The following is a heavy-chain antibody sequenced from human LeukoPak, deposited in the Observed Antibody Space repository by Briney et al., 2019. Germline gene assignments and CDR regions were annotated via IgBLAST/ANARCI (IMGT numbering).Heavy chain of an antibody. CDR2: IRQDGSEK. CDR1: VFTPTGDW. V-gene: IGHV3-7*05. CDR3: ASLEHGDYGIDY. D-gene: IGHD2-21*01. Sequence: TLRLSPAVSVFTPTGDWTGWVRHAPPKGLEWVGKIRQDGSEKYYVASGKGPFSISRDNAKNSLYLQMNSLRADDTAVYYCASLEHGDYGIDYWGQGTLVTVSS. J-gene: IGHJ4*02.